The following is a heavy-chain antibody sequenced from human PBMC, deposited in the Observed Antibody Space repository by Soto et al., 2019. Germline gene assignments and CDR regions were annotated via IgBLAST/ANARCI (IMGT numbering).Heavy chain of an antibody. Sequence: GESLKISCAASGFTFSSYAMSWVRQAPGKGLEWVSAISGSGGSTYYADSVKGRFTISRDNSKNTLYLQMNSLRAEDTAVYYCAKELLWFGELLQVAYFDYWGQGTLVTVSS. D-gene: IGHD3-10*01. CDR3: AKELLWFGELLQVAYFDY. J-gene: IGHJ4*02. CDR1: GFTFSSYA. V-gene: IGHV3-23*01. CDR2: ISGSGGST.